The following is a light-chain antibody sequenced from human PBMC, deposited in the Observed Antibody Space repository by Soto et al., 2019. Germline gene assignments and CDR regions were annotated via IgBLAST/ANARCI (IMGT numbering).Light chain of an antibody. V-gene: IGKV1-5*01. J-gene: IGKJ1*01. CDR2: DAS. Sequence: DIQMTQSPSTLSASVGDRVTITCRTSQSISSWLAWYQQKPGKAPKLLIFDASSLQSGVPSRFSGSGSGTEFTLTISSLQPDDFATHYCQQYDTYSLTFGQGTKVEIQ. CDR1: QSISSW. CDR3: QQYDTYSLT.